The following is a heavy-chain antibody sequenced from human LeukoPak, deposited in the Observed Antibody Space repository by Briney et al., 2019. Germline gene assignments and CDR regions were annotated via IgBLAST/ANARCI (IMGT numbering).Heavy chain of an antibody. D-gene: IGHD4-23*01. Sequence: QAGGSLGLSCAASGFTFSNYAMGWVRQTAEKGLEWVSSISGSGSNTYYAGSVKGRFTGSRDNSKNTLYLQMNSLRVDDTAVYYCAKDPQRPYIALGGFDYWGQGTVVTVSS. CDR3: AKDPQRPYIALGGFDY. CDR2: ISGSGSNT. J-gene: IGHJ4*02. CDR1: GFTFSNYA. V-gene: IGHV3-23*01.